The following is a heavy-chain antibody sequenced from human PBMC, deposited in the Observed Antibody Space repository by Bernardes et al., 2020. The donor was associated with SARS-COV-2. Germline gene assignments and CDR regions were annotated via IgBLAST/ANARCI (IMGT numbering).Heavy chain of an antibody. CDR1: GGSFSSHY. CDR3: ARGASFGFLSGYSFGRGGPFDP. V-gene: IGHV4-34*01. J-gene: IGHJ5*02. Sequence: QTLSLTCAVFGGSFSSHYWTWIRQPPGRGLEWVGEINHSGSSTYNPSLKSRVTMSVDTSKMHFSLKLSSVTAADTAVYFCARGASFGFLSGYSFGRGGPFDPWGQGVLVTVAS. D-gene: IGHD3-3*01. CDR2: INHSGSS.